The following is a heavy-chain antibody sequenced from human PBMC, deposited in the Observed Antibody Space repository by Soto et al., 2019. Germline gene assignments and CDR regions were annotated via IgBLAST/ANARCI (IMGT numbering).Heavy chain of an antibody. Sequence: GGSLRLSCAASGFTFDDYAMHWVRQAPGKGLEWVSGISWNSGSIGYADSVKGRFTISRDNAKNSLYLQMNSLRAEDTALYYCAKVADLSPGYCSGGSCYGGDWYFDYWGQGTLVTVSS. CDR1: GFTFDDYA. CDR2: ISWNSGSI. J-gene: IGHJ4*02. D-gene: IGHD2-15*01. CDR3: AKVADLSPGYCSGGSCYGGDWYFDY. V-gene: IGHV3-9*01.